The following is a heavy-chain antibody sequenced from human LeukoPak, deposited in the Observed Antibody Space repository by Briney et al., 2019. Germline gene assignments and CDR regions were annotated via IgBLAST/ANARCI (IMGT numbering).Heavy chain of an antibody. J-gene: IGHJ6*04. D-gene: IGHD3-10*02. V-gene: IGHV3-48*03. CDR2: ISSSGSTI. CDR3: AELGITMIGGV. CDR1: GFTFSSYE. Sequence: GGSLRLSCAAAGFTFSSYEMNWVRQAPGKGLEWVSYISSSGSTIYYADSVKGRFTISRDNAKNSLYLQMNSLRAEDRAVYYCAELGITMIGGVWGKGTTVTISS.